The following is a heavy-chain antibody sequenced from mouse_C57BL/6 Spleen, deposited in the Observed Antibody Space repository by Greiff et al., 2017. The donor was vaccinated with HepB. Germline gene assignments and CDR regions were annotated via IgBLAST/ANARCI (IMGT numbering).Heavy chain of an antibody. Sequence: QVQLQQPGAELVRPGSSVKLSCKASGYTFTSYWMHWVKQRPIQGLEWIGNIDPSDSETHYNQKFKDKATLTVDKSSSTAYMQLSSLTSEDSAVYYCARFDDDGDYFDYWGQGTTLTVSS. D-gene: IGHD2-4*01. V-gene: IGHV1-52*01. CDR1: GYTFTSYW. CDR2: IDPSDSET. J-gene: IGHJ2*01. CDR3: ARFDDDGDYFDY.